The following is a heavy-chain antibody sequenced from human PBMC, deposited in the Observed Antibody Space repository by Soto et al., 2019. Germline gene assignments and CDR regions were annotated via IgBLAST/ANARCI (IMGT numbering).Heavy chain of an antibody. Sequence: EVQLVESGGGLVQPGGSLRLSCTVSGFTFNHYWMNWVRQAPGKGLEWLANIRQDGSDKYYVDSVKGRFTISRDNAKNSLYLQMTSLRAEDPAVYYGLSGRAFGDWGQGTLVTVSS. V-gene: IGHV3-7*01. D-gene: IGHD6-19*01. CDR2: IRQDGSDK. CDR1: GFTFNHYW. J-gene: IGHJ4*02. CDR3: LSGRAFGD.